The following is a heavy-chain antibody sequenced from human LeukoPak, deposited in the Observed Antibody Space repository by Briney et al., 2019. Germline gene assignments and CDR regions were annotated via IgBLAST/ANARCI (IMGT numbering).Heavy chain of an antibody. CDR1: CRPNSSYC. V-gene: IGHV4-59*01. J-gene: IGHJ4*02. D-gene: IGHD1-26*01. CDR3: ARAVPSGSYFWEFDY. Sequence: SEPVSLLCSLWCRPNSSYCWRWLRQPTGRGLEWIGYIYYCGCHNYIPSLTSRVSIYVDTSKNQFSLKPSPVTAADTAVYYCARAVPSGSYFWEFDYWGQGTLVTVSS. CDR2: IYYCGCH.